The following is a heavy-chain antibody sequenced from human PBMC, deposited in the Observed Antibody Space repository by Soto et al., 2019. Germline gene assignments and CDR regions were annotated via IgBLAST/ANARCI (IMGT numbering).Heavy chain of an antibody. D-gene: IGHD1-1*01. CDR2: INHSGIT. CDR1: GGSFSGYF. V-gene: IGHV4-34*01. CDR3: VRGPYNYNSRYFDY. J-gene: IGHJ4*02. Sequence: SSETLSLTCTVSGGSFSGYFWTWIRQPPGKGLEWLAEINHSGITNYNPSVESRVSMSVDTSKNQFSLRLYSVTVADTAVYYCVRGPYNYNSRYFDYWGQGTLVTVSS.